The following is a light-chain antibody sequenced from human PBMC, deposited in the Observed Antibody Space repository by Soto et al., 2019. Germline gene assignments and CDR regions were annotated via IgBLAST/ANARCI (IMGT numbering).Light chain of an antibody. CDR3: SSYTNIKNRACV. Sequence: QSVLHQPASVSGSPGQSITLSCTGTSGDIGSYNRVSGYQQHPGKAPKLIIYEVTDRPSGVSNRFSGSKSGNTASLNISGLQAEDESEYYCSSYTNIKNRACVFGTGTKLTVL. CDR2: EVT. V-gene: IGLV2-14*01. CDR1: SGDIGSYNR. J-gene: IGLJ1*01.